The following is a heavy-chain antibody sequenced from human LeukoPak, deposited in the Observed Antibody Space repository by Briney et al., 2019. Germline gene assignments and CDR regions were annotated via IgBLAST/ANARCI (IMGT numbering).Heavy chain of an antibody. CDR1: GFTVSSNS. CDR3: AKSYFSRWSLDY. J-gene: IGHJ4*02. D-gene: IGHD2/OR15-2a*01. CDR2: IYSDNT. Sequence: GGSLRLSCTVAGFTVSSNSMSWVRQAPGKGLEWVSFIYSDNTHYSDSVKGRFTISRDNSKNTLYLQMNSLRAEDTAVYYCAKSYFSRWSLDYWGQGTLVTVSS. V-gene: IGHV3-53*01.